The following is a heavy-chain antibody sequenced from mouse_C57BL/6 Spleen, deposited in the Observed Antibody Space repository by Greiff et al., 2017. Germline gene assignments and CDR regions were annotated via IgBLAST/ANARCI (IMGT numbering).Heavy chain of an antibody. V-gene: IGHV5-17*01. Sequence: EVMLVESGGGLVKPGGSLKLSCAASGFTFSDYGMHWVRQAPEKGLEWVAYISSGSSTIYYADTVKGRFTISRDNAKNTLFLQMTSLRSEDTAMYYCARVREAMDYWGQGTLVTVSS. CDR1: GFTFSDYG. J-gene: IGHJ4*01. CDR2: ISSGSSTI. CDR3: ARVREAMDY.